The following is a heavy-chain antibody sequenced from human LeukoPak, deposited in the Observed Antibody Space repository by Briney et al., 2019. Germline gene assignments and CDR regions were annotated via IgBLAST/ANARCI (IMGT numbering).Heavy chain of an antibody. CDR3: AKGSLGGIEGIDY. CDR1: GYTFSSYG. J-gene: IGHJ4*02. Sequence: PGGSLRLSRAASGYTFSSYGMHWVRQAPGKGLEWVAVISYDGSNKYYADSVKGRFTISRDNSKNTLYLQMNSLRAEDTAVYYCAKGSLGGIEGIDYWGQGTLVTVSS. V-gene: IGHV3-30*18. CDR2: ISYDGSNK. D-gene: IGHD3-16*01.